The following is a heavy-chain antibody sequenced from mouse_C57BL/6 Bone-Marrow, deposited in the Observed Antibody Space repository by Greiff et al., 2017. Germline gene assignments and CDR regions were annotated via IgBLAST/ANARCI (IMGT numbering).Heavy chain of an antibody. CDR1: GFSFNTYA. CDR3: VRSNPAWFAY. V-gene: IGHV10-1*01. D-gene: IGHD6-1*01. CDR2: IRSKSNNYAT. J-gene: IGHJ3*01. Sequence: DVMLVASGGGLVQPKGSLKLSCAASGFSFNTYAMNWVRQAPGQGLEWVARIRSKSNNYATYYADSVKDRFTISRDDSESMLYLQMNNMKTQDTAMYDCVRSNPAWFAYWGQGTLVTVSA.